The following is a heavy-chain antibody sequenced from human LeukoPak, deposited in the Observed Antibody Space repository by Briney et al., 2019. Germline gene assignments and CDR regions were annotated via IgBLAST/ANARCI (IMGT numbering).Heavy chain of an antibody. J-gene: IGHJ4*02. CDR2: INPSGGST. CDR3: AVGGSIAARRNQFDY. V-gene: IGHV1-46*01. Sequence: ASVKVSCKASGYTSTSYYMHWVRQAPGQGLEWMGIINPSGGSTSYAQKFQGRVTMTRDTSTSTVYMELSSLRSEDTAVYYCAVGGSIAARRNQFDYWGQGTLVTVSS. D-gene: IGHD6-6*01. CDR1: GYTSTSYY.